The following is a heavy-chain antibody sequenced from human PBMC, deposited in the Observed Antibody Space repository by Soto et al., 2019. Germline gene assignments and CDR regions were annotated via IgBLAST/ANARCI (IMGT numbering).Heavy chain of an antibody. V-gene: IGHV3-33*08. Sequence: PGGSLRLSCAASGFTFSSYAMSWVRQAPGKGLEWLASIWDDGDKKIYGDSVKGRFTASRDNSKGTLYLEMDSLRAEDTAVYYCTTWRSRFNFAYWGQGALVTVSS. CDR2: IWDDGDKK. CDR3: TTWRSRFNFAY. D-gene: IGHD1-26*01. J-gene: IGHJ4*02. CDR1: GFTFSSYA.